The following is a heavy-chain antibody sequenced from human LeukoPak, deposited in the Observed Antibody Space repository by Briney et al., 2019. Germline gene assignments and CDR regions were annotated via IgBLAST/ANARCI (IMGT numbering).Heavy chain of an antibody. Sequence: PGGSLRLSCAASGFSFSSFGMHWVRQAPGKGLEWVAFIRYDGSNKYYADSVKGRFTISRDNSKNTLYLQMNSLRAEDTAVYYCAKDQLGYCSRTSCSSHFDYWGQGTLVTVSS. CDR1: GFSFSSFG. J-gene: IGHJ4*02. CDR2: IRYDGSNK. CDR3: AKDQLGYCSRTSCSSHFDY. D-gene: IGHD2-2*01. V-gene: IGHV3-30*02.